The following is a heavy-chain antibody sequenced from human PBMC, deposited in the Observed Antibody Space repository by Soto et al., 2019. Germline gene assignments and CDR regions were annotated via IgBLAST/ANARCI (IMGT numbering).Heavy chain of an antibody. V-gene: IGHV1-2*02. CDR2: INPNSGGT. CDR3: AKDHNIVVVPGATGGMDV. J-gene: IGHJ6*02. CDR1: GYTFTDYY. D-gene: IGHD2-2*01. Sequence: SVKVSCKASGYTFTDYYMHWVRQAPVQGLEWMGWINPNSGGTNYAQKFQGRVTMTRVTSISTAYMELSSLRSDDTALYYCAKDHNIVVVPGATGGMDVWGQGTTVTVSS.